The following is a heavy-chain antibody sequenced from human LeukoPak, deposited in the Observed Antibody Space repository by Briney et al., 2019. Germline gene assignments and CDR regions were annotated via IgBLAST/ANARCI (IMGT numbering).Heavy chain of an antibody. J-gene: IGHJ4*02. Sequence: GGSLRLSCAAPGFTFNNYEMIWVRQAPGKGLEWVSYISSSGGTTHYADSVKGRFTTSRDNAKNSLYLQMSSLRVEDTAVYYCARDGYSSIPFDYWGQGTLVTVSS. CDR3: ARDGYSSIPFDY. CDR1: GFTFNNYE. V-gene: IGHV3-48*03. D-gene: IGHD6-13*01. CDR2: ISSSGGTT.